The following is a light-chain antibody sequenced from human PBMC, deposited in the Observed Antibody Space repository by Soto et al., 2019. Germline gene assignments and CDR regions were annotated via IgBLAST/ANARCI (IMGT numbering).Light chain of an antibody. CDR1: GSNIGSNY. CDR3: GTWDNSLSAGGV. J-gene: IGLJ3*02. V-gene: IGLV1-51*01. Sequence: QSVLTQPPSVSAAPGQKVTISCSGSGSNIGSNYVSWYQHLPGTAPKLLIYDDNQRPSGIPDRFSGSKSGTSATLGITGLQTGDEADYYCGTWDNSLSAGGVFGGGTKLTVL. CDR2: DDN.